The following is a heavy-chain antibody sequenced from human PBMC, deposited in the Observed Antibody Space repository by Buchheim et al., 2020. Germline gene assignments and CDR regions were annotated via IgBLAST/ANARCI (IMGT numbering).Heavy chain of an antibody. J-gene: IGHJ4*02. CDR2: ISYDGSNK. CDR1: GFTFSSYG. D-gene: IGHD3-22*01. CDR3: AKDPSTYYYDGSGRR. V-gene: IGHV3-30*18. Sequence: QVQLVESGGGVVQPGRSLRLSCAASGFTFSSYGMHWVRQAPGKGLEWVAVISYDGSNKYYADSVKGRFTISRDNSKNTLYLQMNSLRAEDTAVYYCAKDPSTYYYDGSGRRWGQGTL.